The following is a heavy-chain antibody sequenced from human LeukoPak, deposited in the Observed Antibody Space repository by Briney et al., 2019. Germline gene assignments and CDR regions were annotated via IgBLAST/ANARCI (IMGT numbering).Heavy chain of an antibody. V-gene: IGHV3-23*01. CDR1: GFTFRNYA. J-gene: IGHJ4*02. CDR2: VTGIGDTT. CDR3: ARNAADCTTSACYDS. D-gene: IGHD2-8*01. Sequence: TGGSLRLSCAASGFTFRNYAMTWVRQAPGKGLEWVSVVTGIGDTTFYADSLKGRFTISRDNSRNTLYLQMNSLRAEDTAVYHCARNAADCTTSACYDSWGQGTLVTVSS.